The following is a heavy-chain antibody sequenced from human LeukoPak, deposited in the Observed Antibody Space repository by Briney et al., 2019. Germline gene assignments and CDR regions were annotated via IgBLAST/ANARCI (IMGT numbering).Heavy chain of an antibody. J-gene: IGHJ4*02. Sequence: SVKLSCKASGGTFSSYAISWVRQAPGQGLEWMGGIIPIFGTANYAQKFQGRVTITTDESTSTAYMELSSLRSEDTAVYYCARGFAGTTGGYFDYWGQGTLVTVSS. CDR3: ARGFAGTTGGYFDY. V-gene: IGHV1-69*05. D-gene: IGHD1-7*01. CDR2: IIPIFGTA. CDR1: GGTFSSYA.